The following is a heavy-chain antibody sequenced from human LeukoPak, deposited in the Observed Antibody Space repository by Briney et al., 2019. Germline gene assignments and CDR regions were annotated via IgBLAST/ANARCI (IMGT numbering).Heavy chain of an antibody. CDR1: GYTFTDYY. CDR2: MNPNSGGT. CDR3: ARNKEGKSLDY. V-gene: IGHV1-2*02. Sequence: ASVKVCCKAAGYTFTDYYINWVRQAPGQGLEWMAGMNPNSGGTSYAQKFQGRVTMTRDTSISTAYMELSRLRFDDTAVYYCARNKEGKSLDYWGQGTLVTVSS. J-gene: IGHJ4*02.